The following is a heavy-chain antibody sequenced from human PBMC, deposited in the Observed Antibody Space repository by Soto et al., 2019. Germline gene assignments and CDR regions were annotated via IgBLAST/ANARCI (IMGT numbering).Heavy chain of an antibody. J-gene: IGHJ5*02. CDR2: IIPIFGTA. CDR1: GGTFSSYA. Sequence: QVQLVQSWAEVKKPGFSVKVSCKASGGTFSSYAISWVRQAPGQGLEWMGGIIPIFGTANYAQKFQGRVTITADESTSTSYMERSSLTSEDRAVYYCASKRPLRGPYCSGGSRSDSWFDPWGQGTLVTDSS. D-gene: IGHD2-15*01. CDR3: ASKRPLRGPYCSGGSRSDSWFDP. V-gene: IGHV1-69*01.